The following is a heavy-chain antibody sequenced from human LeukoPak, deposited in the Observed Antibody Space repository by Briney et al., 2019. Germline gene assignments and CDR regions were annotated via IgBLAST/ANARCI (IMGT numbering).Heavy chain of an antibody. CDR1: GFTFSSYV. CDR2: VSGSADNT. D-gene: IGHD5/OR15-5a*01. Sequence: SGGSLGLSCAASGFTFSSYVMSWVRQTPGKGLEWVSTVSGSADNTYYADSVKGRFTISRDNSKNTLHLQMNSLRTEDTALYYCAKVQKSVYNMIFDSWGQGTLVTVSS. V-gene: IGHV3-23*01. J-gene: IGHJ4*02. CDR3: AKVQKSVYNMIFDS.